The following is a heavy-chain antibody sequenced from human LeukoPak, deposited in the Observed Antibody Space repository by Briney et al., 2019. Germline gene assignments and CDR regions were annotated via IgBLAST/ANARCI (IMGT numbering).Heavy chain of an antibody. CDR3: ANLYCSGGSCYFYN. D-gene: IGHD2-15*01. J-gene: IGHJ4*02. CDR1: GFTFSSYV. CDR2: ISGSGGST. V-gene: IGHV3-23*01. Sequence: GGSLRLSCAASGFTFSSYVMSWVRQAPGKGLELVSAISGSGGSTYYADSVKGRFTISRDNSENTLYLQMNSLRAEDTAVYYCANLYCSGGSCYFYNWGQGTLVTVSS.